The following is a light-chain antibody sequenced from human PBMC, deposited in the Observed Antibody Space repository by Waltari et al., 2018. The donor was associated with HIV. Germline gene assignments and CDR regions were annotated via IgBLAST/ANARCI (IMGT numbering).Light chain of an antibody. CDR2: GAS. J-gene: IGKJ4*01. CDR3: QQYNFWPPLT. Sequence: EIVLTQSPAPLSVSPGERAPLSCRARQSVNNNLAWYQQKPGQVPRLLIYGASTRATGIPARFSGSGSGTEFTLTISSLQSEDFAVYYCQQYNFWPPLTFGGGTKVEIK. CDR1: QSVNNN. V-gene: IGKV3-15*01.